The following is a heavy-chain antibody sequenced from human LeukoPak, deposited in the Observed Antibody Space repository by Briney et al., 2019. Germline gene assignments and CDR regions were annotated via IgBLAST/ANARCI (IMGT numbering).Heavy chain of an antibody. CDR1: GFTFSSYN. CDR3: ARDFWSGYYTSLRDN. J-gene: IGHJ4*02. CDR2: ISSSSSYI. D-gene: IGHD3-3*01. V-gene: IGHV3-21*01. Sequence: PGGSLRLSCAASGFTFSSYNMNWVRQAPGKGLEWVSSISSSSSYIYYADSVKGRFTISRDNAKNSLYLQMNSLRVEDTAVYYCARDFWSGYYTSLRDNWGQGTLVTVSS.